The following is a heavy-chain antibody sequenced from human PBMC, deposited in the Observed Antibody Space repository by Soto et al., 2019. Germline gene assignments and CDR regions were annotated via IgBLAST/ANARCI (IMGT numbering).Heavy chain of an antibody. D-gene: IGHD1-1*01. J-gene: IGHJ4*02. Sequence: HLQLQESGPGLVRPLETLSLVCSVSGGSISNNNYFWAWIRQSPGKGLEWIGGIYHSGGTYYSPSLKSRVTLSIDASKNQFSLEVKSVTAADTAVYYGAKQVVGATPHNDFDSWGQGTLVTISS. CDR3: AKQVVGATPHNDFDS. CDR1: GGSISNNNYF. CDR2: IYHSGGT. V-gene: IGHV4-39*01.